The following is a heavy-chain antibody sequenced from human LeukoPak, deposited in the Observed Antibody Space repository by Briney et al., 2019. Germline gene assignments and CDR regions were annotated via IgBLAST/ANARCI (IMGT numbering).Heavy chain of an antibody. Sequence: ASVKVSCKASGYTFTSYDINWVRQATGQGLEWMGWMNPNSGNTGYAQKFQGRVTMTRNTSISTAYMELSSLRSEDTAVYYCARGGVTATIFGVVIIRGLDYWGQGTLVTVSS. J-gene: IGHJ4*02. CDR3: ARGGVTATIFGVVIIRGLDY. CDR2: MNPNSGNT. V-gene: IGHV1-8*01. D-gene: IGHD3-3*01. CDR1: GYTFTSYD.